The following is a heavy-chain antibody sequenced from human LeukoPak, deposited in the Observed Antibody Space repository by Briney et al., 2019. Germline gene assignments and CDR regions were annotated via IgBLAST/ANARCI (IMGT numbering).Heavy chain of an antibody. D-gene: IGHD4-17*01. CDR3: ARLRSPTDY. Sequence: GGSLRLSCAASGFTFSNYWMHWVRQVPGKGLVWVSRINDDGSATFYADSVKGRFTISRDNAKNSLFLQMNSLRAEDTAVYYCARLRSPTDYWGQGTLVTVSS. CDR1: GFTFSNYW. V-gene: IGHV3-74*01. CDR2: INDDGSAT. J-gene: IGHJ4*02.